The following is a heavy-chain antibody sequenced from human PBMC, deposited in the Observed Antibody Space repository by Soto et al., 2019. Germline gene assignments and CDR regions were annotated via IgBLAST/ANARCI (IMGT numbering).Heavy chain of an antibody. Sequence: QVQLVQSGSEVKNPGSSVKVSCRASGGSLSSYPITWVRQAPGQGLEWMGRIIPIVGLTNYAQKFQGRVKITADKSTSTAYMELSSLRSDDTAVYYCARPTGGHDSGGNYMDVWGKGTTVIVSS. CDR1: GGSLSSYP. V-gene: IGHV1-69*02. CDR2: IIPIVGLT. CDR3: ARPTGGHDSGGNYMDV. D-gene: IGHD2-8*02. J-gene: IGHJ6*03.